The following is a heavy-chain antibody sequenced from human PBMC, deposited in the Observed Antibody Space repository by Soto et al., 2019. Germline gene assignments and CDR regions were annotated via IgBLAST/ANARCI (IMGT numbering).Heavy chain of an antibody. D-gene: IGHD6-19*01. CDR1: GACISAYA. Sequence: AETLSLTCTGSGACISAYAWSWIRQPAGKGLEWIGRLYISGNTNYNPSFKSRLTMSADTSKNQFSLKLSSVTAADTAVYCCARGPYSSGWYVVDYWGQGTLVTVSS. CDR3: ARGPYSSGWYVVDY. J-gene: IGHJ4*02. CDR2: LYISGNT. V-gene: IGHV4-4*07.